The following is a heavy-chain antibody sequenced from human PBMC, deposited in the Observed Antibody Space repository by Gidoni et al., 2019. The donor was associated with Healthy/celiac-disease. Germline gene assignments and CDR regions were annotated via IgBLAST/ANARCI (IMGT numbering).Heavy chain of an antibody. Sequence: QVQLQQWGAGLLKSSETLSLTCAVYGGSFSGYYGTWIRQPPGKGLEWIGEIYHSGSTKYKPSLKSRVTISVDTSKNQFSLKLTSVTAADTAVYYCARVLGYCSRTSCRRPDYYYGMDVWGQGTTVIVSS. CDR3: ARVLGYCSRTSCRRPDYYYGMDV. J-gene: IGHJ6*02. V-gene: IGHV4-34*01. CDR2: IYHSGST. CDR1: GGSFSGYY. D-gene: IGHD2-2*01.